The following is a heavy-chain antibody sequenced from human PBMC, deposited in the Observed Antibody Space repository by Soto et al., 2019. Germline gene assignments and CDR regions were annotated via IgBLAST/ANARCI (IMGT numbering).Heavy chain of an antibody. V-gene: IGHV6-1*01. D-gene: IGHD3-10*01. CDR2: TYYRSRFFS. CDR1: GDSVSSYSAS. Sequence: SPTLSPTCDTSGDSVSSYSASWNCISQPPSGGLEWLGRTYYRSRFFSDYAESVKSRIIINPDTSKNQFSLQLKSVTPEDTAVYYCVRDRYSSSGWFDPWGQGTPVTVS. J-gene: IGHJ5*02. CDR3: VRDRYSSSGWFDP.